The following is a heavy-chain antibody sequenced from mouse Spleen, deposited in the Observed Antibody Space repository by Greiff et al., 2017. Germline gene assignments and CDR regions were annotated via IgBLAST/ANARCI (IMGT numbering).Heavy chain of an antibody. CDR1: GYTFTSYW. CDR3: AREGLGRYLFAY. V-gene: IGHV1-64*01. CDR2: IHPNSGST. J-gene: IGHJ3*01. D-gene: IGHD2-4*01. Sequence: QVQLQQPGAELVKPGASVKLSCKASGYTFTSYWMHWVKQRPGQGLEWIGMIHPNSGSTNYNEKFKSKATLTVDKSSSTAYMQLSSLTSEDSAVYYCAREGLGRYLFAYWGQGTLVTVSA.